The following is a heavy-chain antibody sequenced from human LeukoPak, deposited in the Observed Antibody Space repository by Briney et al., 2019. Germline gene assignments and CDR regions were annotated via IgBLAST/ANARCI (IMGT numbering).Heavy chain of an antibody. Sequence: ASVKVSCKASGGTFSSYAISWVRQAPGQGLEWMGRIIPILGIANYAQKFQGRVTITADKSTTTAYMELRSLTSDDTAVYYCARRGGSYSHSDFWGQGTLVTVSS. CDR3: ARRGGSYSHSDF. V-gene: IGHV1-69*04. CDR1: GGTFSSYA. D-gene: IGHD1-26*01. CDR2: IIPILGIA. J-gene: IGHJ4*02.